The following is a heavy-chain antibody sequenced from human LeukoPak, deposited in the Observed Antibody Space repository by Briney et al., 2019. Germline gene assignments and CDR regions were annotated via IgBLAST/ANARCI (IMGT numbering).Heavy chain of an antibody. CDR2: IKSKSDGGTT. CDR3: CGWRS. V-gene: IGHV3-15*01. CDR1: GFTFNNAW. D-gene: IGHD6-19*01. Sequence: GGSLRLSCAASGFTFNNAWMTWVRQAPGKGLEWVGRIKSKSDGGTTDYAAPVKGRFIILRDDSKTTLYLQMNSLTPEDTAVYYCCGWRSWGQGTLVTVSS. J-gene: IGHJ4*02.